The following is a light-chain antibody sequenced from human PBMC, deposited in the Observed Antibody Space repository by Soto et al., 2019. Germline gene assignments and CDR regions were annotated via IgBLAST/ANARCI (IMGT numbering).Light chain of an antibody. Sequence: DIVFTQSPGTLSLSPRERATLSCRASQSVSSSYLAWYQQKPGQAPRFLIYGASSRATGIPDRFSGSGSGTDFTLTISRLEPEDFAVYYCQQYGSARWTFGQGTKGDIK. CDR3: QQYGSARWT. CDR1: QSVSSSY. CDR2: GAS. V-gene: IGKV3-20*01. J-gene: IGKJ1*01.